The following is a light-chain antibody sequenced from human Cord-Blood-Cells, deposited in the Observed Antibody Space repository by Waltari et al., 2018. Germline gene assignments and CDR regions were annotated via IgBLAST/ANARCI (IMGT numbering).Light chain of an antibody. CDR1: SSDVGGYNY. CDR3: SSYTSSSTLV. Sequence: QSALTQPASVSGSPGQSITISCTGTSSDVGGYNYVSWYQQHPGKAPKLMIYDVSNRPSGVSNRFSGSNSGNTASLTNSGLQAEDEADYYCSSYTSSSTLVFGGGTKLTVL. V-gene: IGLV2-14*01. J-gene: IGLJ3*02. CDR2: DVS.